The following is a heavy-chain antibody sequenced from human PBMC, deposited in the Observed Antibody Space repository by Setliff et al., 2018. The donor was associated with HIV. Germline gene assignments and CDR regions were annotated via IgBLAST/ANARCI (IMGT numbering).Heavy chain of an antibody. D-gene: IGHD6-19*01. Sequence: ASVKVSCKASGYTFTRYDISWVRQAPGQGLEWMGWISGYNGNTKYVQKLQGRVTMTTDTSTSTVYMELRSLRSDDTAVYYCARVPYRSAWFSGGHDAFDVWGQGTMVTVSS. CDR2: ISGYNGNT. CDR1: GYTFTRYD. CDR3: ARVPYRSAWFSGGHDAFDV. V-gene: IGHV1-18*01. J-gene: IGHJ3*01.